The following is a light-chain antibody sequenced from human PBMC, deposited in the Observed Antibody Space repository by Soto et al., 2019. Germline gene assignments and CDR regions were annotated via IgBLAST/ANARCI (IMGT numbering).Light chain of an antibody. V-gene: IGLV1-44*01. Sequence: QSVLTQPPSASGTPGQRVTISCSGSSSNIGSNTVNWYQQLPGTASKLLIYSNNQRTSGVPDRFSGSKSGPSASLAISGLQSEDEADYYCAAWDDSLNGHYVFGTGTKLTVL. CDR2: SNN. CDR1: SSNIGSNT. J-gene: IGLJ1*01. CDR3: AAWDDSLNGHYV.